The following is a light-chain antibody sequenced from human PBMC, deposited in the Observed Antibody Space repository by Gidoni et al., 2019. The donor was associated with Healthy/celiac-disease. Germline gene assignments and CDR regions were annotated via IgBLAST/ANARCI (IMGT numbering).Light chain of an antibody. CDR2: WAS. CDR1: QSVLYSSNNKNY. J-gene: IGKJ5*01. V-gene: IGKV4-1*01. CDR3: QQYYSTPPIT. Sequence: DIVMTQSQDSLAVSLGERATINCKSSQSVLYSSNNKNYLAWYQQKPGQPPKLLIYWASTRESGVPDRFSGSGSGTDFTLTISSLQAEDVAVYYCQQYYSTPPITFXXXTRLEIK.